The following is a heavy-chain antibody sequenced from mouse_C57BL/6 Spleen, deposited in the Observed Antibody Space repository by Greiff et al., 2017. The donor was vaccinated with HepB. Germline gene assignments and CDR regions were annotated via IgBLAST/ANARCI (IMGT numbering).Heavy chain of an antibody. J-gene: IGHJ2*01. CDR2: ISDGGSYT. D-gene: IGHD1-1*01. Sequence: EVQWVESGGGLVKPGGSLKLSCAASGFTFSSYAMSWVRQTPEKRLEWVATISDGGSYTYYPDNVKGRFTISRDNAKNNLYLQMSHLKSEDTAMYYCARDRGGYYYGSYFDYWGQGTTLTVSS. V-gene: IGHV5-4*01. CDR1: GFTFSSYA. CDR3: ARDRGGYYYGSYFDY.